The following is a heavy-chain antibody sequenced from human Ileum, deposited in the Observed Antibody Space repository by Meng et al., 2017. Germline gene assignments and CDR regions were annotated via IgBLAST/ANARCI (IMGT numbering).Heavy chain of an antibody. D-gene: IGHD3-10*01. Sequence: QPRESGPGLVQPSGTLSLACAVSGDSIGNSKWWSWLRQPPGKGLEWIGEISNSGKTVYSPSLKSRVRISLDKSNNQFSLTLNSVTAADTAMYYCARERIRELGLFDSWGQGTLVTVSS. CDR2: ISNSGKT. CDR1: GDSIGNSKW. V-gene: IGHV4-4*02. J-gene: IGHJ4*02. CDR3: ARERIRELGLFDS.